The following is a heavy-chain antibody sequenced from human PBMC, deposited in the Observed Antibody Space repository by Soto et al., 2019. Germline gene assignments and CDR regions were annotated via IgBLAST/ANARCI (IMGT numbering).Heavy chain of an antibody. V-gene: IGHV3-53*01. CDR3: ARDSGRPYYNYRGLDV. CDR2: LTSGGST. CDR1: GFTVSSNY. J-gene: IGHJ6*02. Sequence: EVQVVESGGGLIQPWGSLKLSCAASGFTVSSNYMSWVRQAPGKGLEWVSVLTSGGSTYYADSVKGRFTSSRDNSKNMLYLQLNTLRVEDTAVYYCARDSGRPYYNYRGLDVWGQGTTVTVSS. D-gene: IGHD3-10*01.